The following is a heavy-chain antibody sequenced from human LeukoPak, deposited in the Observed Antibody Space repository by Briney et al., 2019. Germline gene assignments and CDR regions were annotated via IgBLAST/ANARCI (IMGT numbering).Heavy chain of an antibody. D-gene: IGHD4-17*01. J-gene: IGHJ4*02. V-gene: IGHV4-4*07. CDR2: IYTSGSN. CDR1: GGSISSYY. CDR3: ATATVTTIDY. Sequence: SETLSLTCTVSGGSISSYYWSWVRQPAGKGLEWIGRIYTSGSNNYNPSLKSRVTMSVDTSKNQFSLKLSSVTAADTAMYYCATATVTTIDYWGQGTLVTVSS.